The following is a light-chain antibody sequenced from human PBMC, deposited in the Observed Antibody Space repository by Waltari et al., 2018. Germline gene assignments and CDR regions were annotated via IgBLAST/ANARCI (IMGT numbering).Light chain of an antibody. V-gene: IGKV3-15*01. CDR3: QHYDAWPRA. CDR1: QSVSNN. J-gene: IGKJ1*01. CDR2: GAS. Sequence: EIVMTQSPAILSVSPGERATLSCRASQSVSNNLAWYQQKPGQAPRLLIYGASARATRVPARFSGSGSGTDFTLTISSLQSEDIALYFCQHYDAWPRAFGQGTSVEIK.